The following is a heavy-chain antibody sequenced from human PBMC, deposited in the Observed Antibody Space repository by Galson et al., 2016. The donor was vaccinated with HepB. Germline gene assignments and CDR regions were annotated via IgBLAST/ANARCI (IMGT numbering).Heavy chain of an antibody. V-gene: IGHV3-30*18. D-gene: IGHD5-12*01. Sequence: SLRLSCAASGFTFRDYGMHWVRQAPGKGLEWVAFISYDGSKKYYADSVKGRFTMSRDNSKNTLYLQMNSLRPEDTAMYYCAKEILDIVATTHPDYWGQRTLVTVSS. J-gene: IGHJ4*02. CDR3: AKEILDIVATTHPDY. CDR1: GFTFRDYG. CDR2: ISYDGSKK.